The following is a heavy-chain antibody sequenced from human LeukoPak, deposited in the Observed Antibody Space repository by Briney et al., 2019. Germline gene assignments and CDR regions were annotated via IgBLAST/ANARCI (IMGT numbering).Heavy chain of an antibody. Sequence: GASVKVSCKASGYTFTVYYMHWVRQAPGQGLEWMGWINPNSGGTNYAQKFQGRVTMTRDTSISTAYMELSRLRSDDTAVYYCARATSYGDRGLNWFDPWGQGTLVTVSS. CDR1: GYTFTVYY. CDR2: INPNSGGT. CDR3: ARATSYGDRGLNWFDP. J-gene: IGHJ5*02. V-gene: IGHV1-2*02. D-gene: IGHD4-17*01.